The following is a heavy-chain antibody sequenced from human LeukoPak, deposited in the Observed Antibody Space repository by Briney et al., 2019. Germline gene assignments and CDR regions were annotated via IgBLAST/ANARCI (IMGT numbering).Heavy chain of an antibody. CDR3: AKWDGDLYYYYYMDV. CDR2: ISGSGGRT. V-gene: IGHV3-23*01. D-gene: IGHD4-17*01. CDR1: GSTFTFYA. J-gene: IGHJ6*03. Sequence: GGSLRLSCAASGSTFTFYAMSWVRQAPGKGLEWVSVISGSGGRTYYADSVKGRFTISRDNSKNTLYLQMDSLRAEDTAVYYCAKWDGDLYYYYYMDVWGKGTTVTVSS.